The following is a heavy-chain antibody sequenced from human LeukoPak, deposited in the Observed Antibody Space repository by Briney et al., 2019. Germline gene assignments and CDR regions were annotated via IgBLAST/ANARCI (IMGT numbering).Heavy chain of an antibody. CDR3: ARDRWRGSDYYFDY. J-gene: IGHJ4*02. D-gene: IGHD3-3*01. V-gene: IGHV4-38-2*02. CDR1: GYSISIGYY. CDR2: MYHSVST. Sequence: SDTLSLTCTFSGYSISIGYYWGWIRQPPGKGLEWIWSMYHSVSTYYNPSLKSRVTISVDTSKNQFSLKLSSVTAADTAVYYCARDRWRGSDYYFDYWGQGTLVTVSS.